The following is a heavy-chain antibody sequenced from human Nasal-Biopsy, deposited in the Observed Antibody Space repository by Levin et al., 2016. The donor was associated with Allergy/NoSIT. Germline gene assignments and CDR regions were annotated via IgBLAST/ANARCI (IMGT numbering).Heavy chain of an antibody. CDR2: VHYSGKT. V-gene: IGHV4-34*01. CDR3: AIVRAGSSFDY. J-gene: IGHJ4*02. D-gene: IGHD6-19*01. Sequence: GSLRLSCGLFGGSFGVYYWSWFRQAPGKGLEWIGDVHYSGKTNYKLSLKSRATISLDTSKNQFSLNLTSVTVADTAVYYCAIVRAGSSFDYWGQGTLVTVSS. CDR1: GGSFGVYY.